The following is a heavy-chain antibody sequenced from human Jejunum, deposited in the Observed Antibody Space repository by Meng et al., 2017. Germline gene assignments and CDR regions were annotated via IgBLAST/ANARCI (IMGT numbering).Heavy chain of an antibody. D-gene: IGHD3-10*01. V-gene: IGHV1-69*13. J-gene: IGHJ4*02. CDR3: AGGGVSYQMLTRLAY. CDR2: LIPYSGRT. CDR1: GGSFSAFA. Sequence: SVKVSCKASGGSFSAFAISWVRQAPGQGLEWMGGLIPYSGRTTYAQKFQGRVTISADDSTGTASMELTSLRSEDTALYYCAGGGVSYQMLTRLAYWGQGTLVTVSS.